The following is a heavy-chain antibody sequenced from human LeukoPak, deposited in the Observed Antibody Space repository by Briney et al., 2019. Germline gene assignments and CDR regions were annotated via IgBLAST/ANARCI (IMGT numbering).Heavy chain of an antibody. CDR1: GDSTSSDHYY. D-gene: IGHD1-26*01. V-gene: IGHV4-39*01. CDR3: ARGRPYSGGYHLDY. J-gene: IGHJ4*02. CDR2: IYYSART. Sequence: SETLSLTCTVSGDSTSSDHYYGGWVRQPPGKGLEWIGNIYYSARTYYNPSLKSRVTMSVDTSKNQFFLKLNSVTAADTAVYYCARGRPYSGGYHLDYWGQGTLVTVSA.